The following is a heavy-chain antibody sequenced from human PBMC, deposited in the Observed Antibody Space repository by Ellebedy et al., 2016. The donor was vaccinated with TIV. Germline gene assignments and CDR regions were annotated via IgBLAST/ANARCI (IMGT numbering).Heavy chain of an antibody. CDR3: ARGPLGILDY. D-gene: IGHD6-13*01. Sequence: SETLSLXCTVSGDSISANDYYWGWIRQPPGKGLEWIGSIHFAGKTFYNPSVWSRVTISVDTSNNQFSLKLTSMTAADTAVYYCARGPLGILDYWGQGTLVAVSS. CDR2: IHFAGKT. CDR1: GDSISANDYY. V-gene: IGHV4-39*02. J-gene: IGHJ4*02.